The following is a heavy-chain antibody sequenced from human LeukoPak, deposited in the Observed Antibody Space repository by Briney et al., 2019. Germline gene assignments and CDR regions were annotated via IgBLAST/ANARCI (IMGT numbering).Heavy chain of an antibody. CDR1: GFTFSNYA. V-gene: IGHV3-23*03. CDR2: IYNGGST. Sequence: PGGSLRLSCAASGFTFSNYAMSWVRQAPGKGLEWVSVIYNGGSTYYADSVKGRFTISRDNSKNTLYLQMNSLRAEDTAVYYCAKVRHYYDSSDYYSSNWFDPWGQGTVVTVSS. D-gene: IGHD3-22*01. CDR3: AKVRHYYDSSDYYSSNWFDP. J-gene: IGHJ5*02.